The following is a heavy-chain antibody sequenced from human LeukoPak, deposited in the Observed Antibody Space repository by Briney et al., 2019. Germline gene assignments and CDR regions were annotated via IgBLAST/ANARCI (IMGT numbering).Heavy chain of an antibody. J-gene: IGHJ5*02. D-gene: IGHD2/OR15-2a*01. Sequence: GGSLRLSCAASGFTFSSYSMNWVRQAPGKGLEWVSSISSSSSYIEYADSVKGRFTISRDNAKNSLYLQMKSLRAEDTAVYYCARGKTSQNIVTRKTYNWFDPWGQGTLVTVSS. CDR1: GFTFSSYS. V-gene: IGHV3-21*01. CDR3: ARGKTSQNIVTRKTYNWFDP. CDR2: ISSSSSYI.